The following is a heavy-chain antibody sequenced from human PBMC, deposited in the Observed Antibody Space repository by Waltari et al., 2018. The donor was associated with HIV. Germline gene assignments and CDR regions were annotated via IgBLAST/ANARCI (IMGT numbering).Heavy chain of an antibody. CDR3: AREADSAYYYYGMDV. J-gene: IGHJ6*02. CDR2: IYSGGST. Sequence: EVQLVESGGGLVQPGGSLRLSCAASGFTVSSNYMSWVRQAPGKGLEWVSVIYSGGSTYYADSVKCRFTISRDNSKNTLYLQMNSLRAEDTAVYYCAREADSAYYYYGMDVWGQGTTVTVSS. CDR1: GFTVSSNY. V-gene: IGHV3-66*02. D-gene: IGHD1-26*01.